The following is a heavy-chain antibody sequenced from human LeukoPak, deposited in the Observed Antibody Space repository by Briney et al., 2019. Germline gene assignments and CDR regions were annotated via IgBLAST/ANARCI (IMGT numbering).Heavy chain of an antibody. CDR1: GFTFSSYD. J-gene: IGHJ5*02. D-gene: IGHD3-9*01. CDR3: ARGSFDTYYDILTGYRSWWFDP. Sequence: GGSLRLSCAASGFTFSSYDMHWVRQATGKGLEWVSAIGTASDTYYPGSVKGRFTISRENAKNSLYLLMNSLRAGDTAVYYCARGSFDTYYDILTGYRSWWFDPWGQGTLVTVSS. V-gene: IGHV3-13*01. CDR2: IGTASDT.